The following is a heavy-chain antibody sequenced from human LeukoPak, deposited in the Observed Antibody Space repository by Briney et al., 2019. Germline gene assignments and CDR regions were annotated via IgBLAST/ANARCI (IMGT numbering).Heavy chain of an antibody. CDR2: ISWNSGSI. Sequence: GRSLRLSCAASGFTFDDYAMHWVRQAPGKGLEWVSGISWNSGSIGYADSVKGRFTISRDNAKNSLYLQMNSLRAGDTALYYCAKGVPYYYDSSGYYPFDYWGQGTLVTVSS. V-gene: IGHV3-9*01. CDR1: GFTFDDYA. J-gene: IGHJ4*02. D-gene: IGHD3-22*01. CDR3: AKGVPYYYDSSGYYPFDY.